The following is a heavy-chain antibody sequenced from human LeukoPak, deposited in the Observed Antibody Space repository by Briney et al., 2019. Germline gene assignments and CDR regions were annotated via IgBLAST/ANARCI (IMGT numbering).Heavy chain of an antibody. Sequence: SETLSLTCTVSGGSISSSSYYWGWIRQPPGKGLEWIGSIYYSGSTYYNQSLKSRVTISVDTSKNQFSLKLSSVTAADTAVYYCARRSNWGSPMDYWGQGTLVTVSS. J-gene: IGHJ4*02. CDR3: ARRSNWGSPMDY. V-gene: IGHV4-39*07. CDR2: IYYSGST. D-gene: IGHD7-27*01. CDR1: GGSISSSSYY.